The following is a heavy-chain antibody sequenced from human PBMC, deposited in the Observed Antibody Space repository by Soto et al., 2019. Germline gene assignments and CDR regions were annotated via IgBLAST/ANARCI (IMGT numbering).Heavy chain of an antibody. D-gene: IGHD5-12*01. CDR2: IYYSGST. CDR3: ARGGARGYSGSDDYYYYYGMDV. J-gene: IGHJ6*02. V-gene: IGHV4-30-4*01. CDR1: GDSMSSGDYY. Sequence: PSETLSLTCNVSGDSMSSGDYYRSWIRQPPGKGLEWIGYIYYSGSTYYNPSLKSRVTISGDTSKNQSSPKLSSVTAADTAVYYCARGGARGYSGSDDYYYYYGMDVWGQGTTVTVSS.